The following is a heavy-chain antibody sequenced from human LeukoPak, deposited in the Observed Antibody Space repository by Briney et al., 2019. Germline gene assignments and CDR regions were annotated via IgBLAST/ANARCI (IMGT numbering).Heavy chain of an antibody. CDR3: ARVASTSPYFYGMDV. CDR2: ISGSGTNT. J-gene: IGHJ6*02. V-gene: IGHV3-23*01. Sequence: GGSLRLSCAASGFIFSSYAMSWVRQAPGKGLEWISDISGSGTNTYYADSVKGRFTISRDYSSNTLYLQMNSLRAEDTAIYYCARVASTSPYFYGMDVWGQGTTVTVSS. CDR1: GFIFSSYA.